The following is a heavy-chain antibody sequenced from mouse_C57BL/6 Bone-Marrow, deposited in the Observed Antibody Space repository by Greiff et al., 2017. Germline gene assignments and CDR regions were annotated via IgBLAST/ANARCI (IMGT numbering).Heavy chain of an antibody. V-gene: IGHV5-12*02. Sequence: VQLKESGGGLVQPGGSLKLSCATSGFTFSDYYMYWVRQTPEKRLEWVAYISNGGGSTYYPDTVKGRFTISRDNAKNTLYLQMSRLKSEDTAMYYCARRAGNYGLFAYWGQGTLVTVSA. J-gene: IGHJ3*01. CDR3: ARRAGNYGLFAY. CDR1: GFTFSDYY. CDR2: ISNGGGST. D-gene: IGHD2-1*01.